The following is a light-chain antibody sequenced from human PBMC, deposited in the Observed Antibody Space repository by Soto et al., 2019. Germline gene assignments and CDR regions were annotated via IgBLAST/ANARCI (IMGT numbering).Light chain of an antibody. J-gene: IGKJ2*01. Sequence: EIVLTQSPATLSLSPGERATLSCRASQSVSSYLAWYQHKPGQAPRLLIDDASNRATGIPAKFDGSGSGTVFTLTITSLEPEDFAVYYCQQRSTWPYTFGQGTKLEIK. V-gene: IGKV3-11*01. CDR2: DAS. CDR3: QQRSTWPYT. CDR1: QSVSSY.